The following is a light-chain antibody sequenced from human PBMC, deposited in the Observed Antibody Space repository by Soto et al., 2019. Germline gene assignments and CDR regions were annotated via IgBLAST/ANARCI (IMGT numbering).Light chain of an antibody. CDR2: EAS. J-gene: IGKJ4*01. CDR3: QQYASSPLT. V-gene: IGKV3-20*01. Sequence: DIVLTQSPGTLSLSPGERATLSCRARQSISSSYLAWYQRKPGQAPRLLIYEASSRATGIPDRFSGSGSGTDFTLTISRLEPEDFAVYYCQQYASSPLTFGGGTKVEIK. CDR1: QSISSSY.